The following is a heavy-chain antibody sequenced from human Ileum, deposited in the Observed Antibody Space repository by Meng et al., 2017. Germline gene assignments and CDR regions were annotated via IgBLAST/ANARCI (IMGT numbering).Heavy chain of an antibody. V-gene: IGHV4-4*02. CDR3: ARGGLTLERRPLDY. D-gene: IGHD1-1*01. CDR2: VYHSGST. J-gene: IGHJ4*02. Sequence: QVELQESGPGVVKPSGTLYLTCAVSCDSITNTNWWNWVRQPPGKGLEWIGEVYHSGSTNYNPSLQSRVTISIDKSKNQFSLNLTSVTVADTAVYYCARGGLTLERRPLDYWGQGTLVTVSS. CDR1: CDSITNTNW.